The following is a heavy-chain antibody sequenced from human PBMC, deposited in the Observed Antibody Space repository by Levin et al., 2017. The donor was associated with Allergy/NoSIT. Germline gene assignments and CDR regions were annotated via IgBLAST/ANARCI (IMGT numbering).Heavy chain of an antibody. CDR2: ISSSSSYT. CDR1: GFTFSDYY. J-gene: IGHJ4*02. CDR3: ARDPAVGPPPNYFDY. D-gene: IGHD6-19*01. Sequence: GESLKISCAASGFTFSDYYMSWIRQAPGKGLEWVSYISSSSSYTNYADSVKGRFTISRDNAKNSLYLQMNSLRAEDTAVYYCARDPAVGPPPNYFDYWGQGTLVTVSS. V-gene: IGHV3-11*05.